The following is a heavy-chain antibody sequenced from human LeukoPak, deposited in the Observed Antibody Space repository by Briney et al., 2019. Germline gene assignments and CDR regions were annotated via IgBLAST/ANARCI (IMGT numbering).Heavy chain of an antibody. Sequence: PGGSLRLSCVVSGFTFSSYAMSWVRQAPGKGLEWVSGISGSGGSTYYADSVKGRFTISRDSPKNTLFLQMNRLRPEDAAVYYCAKAPVTTCRGAYCYPFDYWGQGTLVTVSS. D-gene: IGHD2-21*01. CDR1: GFTFSSYA. CDR2: ISGSGGST. CDR3: AKAPVTTCRGAYCYPFDY. V-gene: IGHV3-23*01. J-gene: IGHJ4*02.